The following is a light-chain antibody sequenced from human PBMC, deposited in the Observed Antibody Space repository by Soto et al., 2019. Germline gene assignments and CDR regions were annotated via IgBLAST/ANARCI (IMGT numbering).Light chain of an antibody. Sequence: SVLTQPPGARSLSPGGRASLSCRASQSVSSTYLAWYQQTPGQAPRLLIYDASTRATGIAAKFSGSGSGTDFTLTINSLQPDYFPPYYCQQYSVYWTFGQGTKVDIK. CDR2: DAS. J-gene: IGKJ1*01. V-gene: IGKV3-20*01. CDR3: QQYSVYWT. CDR1: QSVSSTY.